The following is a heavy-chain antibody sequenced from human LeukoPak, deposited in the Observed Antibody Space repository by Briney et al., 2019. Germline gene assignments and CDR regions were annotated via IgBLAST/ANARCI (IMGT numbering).Heavy chain of an antibody. CDR3: ARVGQTTTFWFDP. D-gene: IGHD4-11*01. Sequence: VASVKVSCKASGGTFSSYAISWVRQAPGQGLEWLGWISAYNGNTNYAQKLQGRVTMTTDTSTSTAYMELRSLRSDDTAVYYCARVGQTTTFWFDPWGQGTLVTVSS. V-gene: IGHV1-18*01. J-gene: IGHJ5*02. CDR2: ISAYNGNT. CDR1: GGTFSSYA.